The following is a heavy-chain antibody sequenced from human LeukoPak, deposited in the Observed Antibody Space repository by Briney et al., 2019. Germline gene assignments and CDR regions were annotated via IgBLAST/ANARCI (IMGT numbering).Heavy chain of an antibody. J-gene: IGHJ4*02. Sequence: GGSLRLSCAASGFTLSNYNMNWVRQAPGKGLEWVSSISTSSSYIYYADSVKGRFTVSRDNAKNSLYLQMNSLRAEDTAVYYCARDPRIAAAGTEGYWGQGTLVTVSS. CDR2: ISTSSSYI. CDR1: GFTLSNYN. V-gene: IGHV3-21*01. D-gene: IGHD6-13*01. CDR3: ARDPRIAAAGTEGY.